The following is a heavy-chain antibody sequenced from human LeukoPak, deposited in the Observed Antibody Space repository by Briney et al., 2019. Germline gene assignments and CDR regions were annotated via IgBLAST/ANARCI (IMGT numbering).Heavy chain of an antibody. J-gene: IGHJ4*02. Sequence: ASVKVSCKASGYTFTSYGICWVRQAPGQGLEWMGWINPNSGGTNYAQKFQGRVTMTRDTSISTAYMELSRLRSDDTAVYYCARDTEKAVTVLDYWGQGTLVTVSS. CDR3: ARDTEKAVTVLDY. D-gene: IGHD4-17*01. V-gene: IGHV1-2*02. CDR2: INPNSGGT. CDR1: GYTFTSYG.